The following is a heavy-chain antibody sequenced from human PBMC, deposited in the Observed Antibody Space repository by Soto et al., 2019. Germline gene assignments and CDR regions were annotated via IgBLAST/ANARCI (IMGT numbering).Heavy chain of an antibody. CDR3: ERDLAGRQSNWFDP. Sequence: SDTLSLTCTVSGGSISSYYWSWIRQPPGKGLEWIGYIYYSGSTNYNPSLKSRVTISVDTSKNQFSLKLSSVTAADTAVYYCERDLAGRQSNWFDPWGQGTLVTVSS. D-gene: IGHD1-1*01. V-gene: IGHV4-59*01. J-gene: IGHJ5*02. CDR2: IYYSGST. CDR1: GGSISSYY.